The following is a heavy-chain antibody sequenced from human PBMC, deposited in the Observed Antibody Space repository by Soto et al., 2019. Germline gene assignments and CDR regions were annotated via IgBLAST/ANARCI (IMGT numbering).Heavy chain of an antibody. CDR2: ASGSGGST. CDR1: GFTFSSYA. CDR3: AREGNYYDSSGYSRGFDP. D-gene: IGHD3-22*01. V-gene: IGHV3-23*01. J-gene: IGHJ5*02. Sequence: PGGSLRLSCAASGFTFSSYAMSWVRQAPGKGLEWVSAASGSGGSTFYADSVKGRFTISRDNSKSTLYLQMNSLRAEDTAVYYCAREGNYYDSSGYSRGFDPWGKGTLVTVSS.